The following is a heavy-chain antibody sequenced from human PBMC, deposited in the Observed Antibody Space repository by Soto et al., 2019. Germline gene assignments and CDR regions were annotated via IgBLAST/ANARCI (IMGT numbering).Heavy chain of an antibody. CDR2: IYSGGST. J-gene: IGHJ4*02. CDR1: GFTVSSIY. CDR3: ARDRRGYPNYFDY. D-gene: IGHD1-1*01. V-gene: IGHV3-53*01. Sequence: GGSLRLSCAASGFTVSSIYINWVRQAPGKGLEWVSVIYSGGSTYYADSVKGRFTISRDNSKNMVYLQMNSLRADDTAVYYCARDRRGYPNYFDYWGQGTLVTVSS.